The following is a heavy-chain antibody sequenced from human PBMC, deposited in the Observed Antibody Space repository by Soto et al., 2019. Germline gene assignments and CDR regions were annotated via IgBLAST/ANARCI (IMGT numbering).Heavy chain of an antibody. Sequence: PSETLSLTCTVSGGSISSYYWSWIRQPPGKGLEWIGYIYYSGSTNYNPSLKSRVTISVDTSKNQFSLKLSSVTAADTAVYYCARAISHDYGDQRGDYYFDYWGQGTLVTVSS. D-gene: IGHD4-17*01. J-gene: IGHJ4*02. CDR1: GGSISSYY. V-gene: IGHV4-59*01. CDR2: IYYSGST. CDR3: ARAISHDYGDQRGDYYFDY.